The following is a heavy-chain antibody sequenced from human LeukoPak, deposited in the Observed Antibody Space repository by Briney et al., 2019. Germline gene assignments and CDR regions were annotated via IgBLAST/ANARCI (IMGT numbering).Heavy chain of an antibody. CDR1: GFMFSSFS. Sequence: GGSLRLSCAASGFMFSSFSMSWVRHVPGKGLEWVSTISAGGSTYYADSVKGRFTISRDNSKNTLFLQMNSLRAEDTAIYYCAKRPAAVRGVIPYLDYWGQGTLVTASS. CDR3: AKRPAAVRGVIPYLDY. V-gene: IGHV3-23*01. CDR2: ISAGGST. J-gene: IGHJ4*02. D-gene: IGHD3-10*02.